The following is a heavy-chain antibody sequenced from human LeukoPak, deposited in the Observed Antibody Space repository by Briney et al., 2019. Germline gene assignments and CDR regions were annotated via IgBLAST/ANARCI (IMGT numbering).Heavy chain of an antibody. CDR2: ICSGGDT. V-gene: IGHV3-66*02. Sequence: GGSLRLSCAVSGFTVTSNYMSWVRQAPGKGLDWVSVICSGGDTYYADSVKGRFTISRDDSKNTLILQMNSLRAEDTAVYYCARGGYGMDVWGQGTTVTVSS. D-gene: IGHD3-16*01. J-gene: IGHJ6*02. CDR3: ARGGYGMDV. CDR1: GFTVTSNY.